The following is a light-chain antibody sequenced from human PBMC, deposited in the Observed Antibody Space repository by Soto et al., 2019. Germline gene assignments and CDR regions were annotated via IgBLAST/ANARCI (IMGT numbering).Light chain of an antibody. CDR3: QQYNNWPPLT. V-gene: IGKV3D-15*01. CDR1: QSVSSN. CDR2: GAP. Sequence: EIVMTQSPATLSVSPGERATLSCRASQSVSSNLAGYQQKPCQAPCLLIYGAPPVATGIPARVSGSGSGTDFTLTISCLQSEDFAVYYCQQYNNWPPLTFGGGTKVEIK. J-gene: IGKJ4*01.